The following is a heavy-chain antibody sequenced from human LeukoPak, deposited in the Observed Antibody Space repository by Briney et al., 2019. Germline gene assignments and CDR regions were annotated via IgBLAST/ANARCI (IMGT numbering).Heavy chain of an antibody. CDR3: ARLVVVAANLDY. D-gene: IGHD2-15*01. J-gene: IGHJ4*02. V-gene: IGHV3-43D*03. CDR2: ISWDGGST. CDR1: GFTFDDYA. Sequence: GGSLRLSCAASGFTFDDYAMHWVRQAPGKGLEWVSLISWDGGSTYYADSVKGRFTISRDNSKNSLYLQMNSLRAEDTAVYYCARLVVVAANLDYWGQGTLVTVSS.